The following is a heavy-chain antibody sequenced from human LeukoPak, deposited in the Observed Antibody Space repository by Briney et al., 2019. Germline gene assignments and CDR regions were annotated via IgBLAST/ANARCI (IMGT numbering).Heavy chain of an antibody. J-gene: IGHJ4*02. V-gene: IGHV3-30*18. CDR1: GFTFSSYG. CDR2: IASDESNK. CDR3: TKAPLRSCTGAFCYPFDY. Sequence: GRSLRLSCAASGFTFSSYGMHWVRQAPGKGLEWVAVIASDESNKYYADSVKGRLTVSRDNSRNTLYLQMNSLGVEDTAVYYCTKAPLRSCTGAFCYPFDYWGQGTLVTVSS. D-gene: IGHD2-8*02.